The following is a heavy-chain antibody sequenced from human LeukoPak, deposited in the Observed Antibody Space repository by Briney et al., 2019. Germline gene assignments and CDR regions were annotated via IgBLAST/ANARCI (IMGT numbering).Heavy chain of an antibody. D-gene: IGHD3-22*01. CDR3: AREMDDSSGYYYVAWFDP. V-gene: IGHV4-61*01. CDR2: IYYSGST. Sequence: SETLSLTCTVSGGSDSSGSYYWSWIRQPPGKGLEWIGYIYYSGSTNYNPSLKSRVTISVDTSKNQFSLKLSSVTAADTAVYYCAREMDDSSGYYYVAWFDPWGQGTLVTVSS. J-gene: IGHJ5*02. CDR1: GGSDSSGSYY.